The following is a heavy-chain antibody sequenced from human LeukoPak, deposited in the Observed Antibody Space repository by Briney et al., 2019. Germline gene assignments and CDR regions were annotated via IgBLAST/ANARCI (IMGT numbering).Heavy chain of an antibody. V-gene: IGHV1-69*05. CDR2: IIPIFGTA. D-gene: IGHD1-26*01. CDR1: GGTFSSYA. J-gene: IGHJ3*02. CDR3: ARDKGRIVGAGDAVDI. Sequence: SVKVSCKASGGTFSSYAISWVRQAPGQGLEWMGGIIPIFGTANYAQKFQGRVTITTDESTSTAYMELSSLRSEDTAVYYCARDKGRIVGAGDAVDIWGQGTMVTVSS.